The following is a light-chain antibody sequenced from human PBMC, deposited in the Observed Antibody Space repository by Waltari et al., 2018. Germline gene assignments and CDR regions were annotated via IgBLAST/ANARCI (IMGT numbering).Light chain of an antibody. CDR3: MQSLQALWT. V-gene: IGKV2-28*01. J-gene: IGKJ1*01. Sequence: DIVVTQSPLSLPVTPGEPASISCRSSQSLLHSNGYNYLDWYLQKPGQSPQLLIYLGSNRASGVPDRFSSTGSGTDFTLKINRVQAEDVGVYYCMQSLQALWTFGQGTKVEIK. CDR1: QSLLHSNGYNY. CDR2: LGS.